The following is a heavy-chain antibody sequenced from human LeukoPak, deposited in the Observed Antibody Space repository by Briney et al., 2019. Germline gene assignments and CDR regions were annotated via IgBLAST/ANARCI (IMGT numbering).Heavy chain of an antibody. CDR3: ARDVGGWPLDY. CDR2: IYSGGST. Sequence: AGGSLRLSCAASGFTVSSKYMSWVRQAPGKGLEWVSIIYSGGSTDYADSVKGRFTISRDKSKNTLYLQMNSLRAEDAAIYYCARDVGGWPLDYWGQGTLVTVSS. D-gene: IGHD6-19*01. CDR1: GFTVSSKY. V-gene: IGHV3-66*01. J-gene: IGHJ4*02.